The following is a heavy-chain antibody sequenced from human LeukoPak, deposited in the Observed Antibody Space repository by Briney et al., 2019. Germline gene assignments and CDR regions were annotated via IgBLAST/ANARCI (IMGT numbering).Heavy chain of an antibody. CDR2: IYSDNT. Sequence: PGGSLRLSCTVSGFTVSSNSMSWVRQAPGKGLEWVSFIYSDNTHYSDSVKGRFTISRDNSKNTLYLQMNSLRAEDTAVYYCAKGAGPPWFDPWGQGTLVTVSS. D-gene: IGHD6-19*01. CDR3: AKGAGPPWFDP. J-gene: IGHJ5*02. V-gene: IGHV3-53*01. CDR1: GFTVSSNS.